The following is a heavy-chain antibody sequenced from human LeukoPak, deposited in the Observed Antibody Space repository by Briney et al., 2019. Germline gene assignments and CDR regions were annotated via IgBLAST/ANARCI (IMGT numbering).Heavy chain of an antibody. CDR2: ITGSGGST. CDR3: AKEGIGSTNLYNWFDP. V-gene: IGHV3-23*01. CDR1: GFTFSSYA. J-gene: IGHJ5*02. Sequence: GGSLRLSCAASGFTFSSYAMSWVRQAPGKGLEWVSAITGSGGSTYHADSVKGRFTISRNNSKNTLYLQMNSLRAEDTAVHYCAKEGIGSTNLYNWFDPWGQGTLVTVSS. D-gene: IGHD2-2*01.